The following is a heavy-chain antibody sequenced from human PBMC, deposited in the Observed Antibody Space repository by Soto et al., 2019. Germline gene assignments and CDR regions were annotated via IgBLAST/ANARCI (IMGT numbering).Heavy chain of an antibody. CDR2: INAYNGNT. Sequence: ASVKVSCKASGYRFTSYGIGWVRQAPGQGLEWMGWINAYNGNTNYAQNLQGRVTLTTDTSTSTAYMELRSLRSNDTAVYYCAMVDVYVTPSPQDVWGQGTTVT. J-gene: IGHJ6*02. V-gene: IGHV1-18*01. CDR1: GYRFTSYG. CDR3: AMVDVYVTPSPQDV. D-gene: IGHD3-16*01.